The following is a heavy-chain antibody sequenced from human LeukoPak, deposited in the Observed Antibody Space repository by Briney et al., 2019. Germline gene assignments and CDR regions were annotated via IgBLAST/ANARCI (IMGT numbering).Heavy chain of an antibody. CDR2: IYPADSDT. CDR1: GYIFTNYW. D-gene: IGHD2-15*01. V-gene: IGHV5-51*01. Sequence: GESLKISCQVSGYIFTNYWIGWVRQMPGKGLESMGIIYPADSDTTYSPSFQGQVTISVDKSISTVYLHWSSLKASDTAMYYCAGQDIVVVATATRAFDIWGQGTMVTVSS. CDR3: AGQDIVVVATATRAFDI. J-gene: IGHJ3*02.